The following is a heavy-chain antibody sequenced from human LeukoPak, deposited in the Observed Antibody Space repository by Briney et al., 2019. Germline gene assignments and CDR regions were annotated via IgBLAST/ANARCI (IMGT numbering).Heavy chain of an antibody. J-gene: IGHJ4*02. CDR2: IIPIFGTA. Sequence: SVKVSCKASGGAFSSYAISWVRQAPGQGLEWMGGIIPIFGTANYAQKFQGRVTMTRDTSTSTVYMELSSLRSEDTAVYYCARCIYYDSSLNIDYWGQGTLVTVSS. CDR1: GGAFSSYA. V-gene: IGHV1-69*05. D-gene: IGHD3-22*01. CDR3: ARCIYYDSSLNIDY.